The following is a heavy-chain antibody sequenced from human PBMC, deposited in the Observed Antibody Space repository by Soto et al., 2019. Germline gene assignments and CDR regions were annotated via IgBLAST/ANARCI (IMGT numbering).Heavy chain of an antibody. CDR3: ARSFQEVFQWDY. D-gene: IGHD2-8*01. CDR2: IWYDGSNK. Sequence: GGSLRLSCAASGFTFSSYGMHWVRQAPGKGLEWVAVIWYDGSNKYYADSVKGRFTISRDNSKNTLYLQMNSLRAEDTAVYYCARSFQEVFQWDYWGQGTLVTVSS. V-gene: IGHV3-33*01. CDR1: GFTFSSYG. J-gene: IGHJ4*02.